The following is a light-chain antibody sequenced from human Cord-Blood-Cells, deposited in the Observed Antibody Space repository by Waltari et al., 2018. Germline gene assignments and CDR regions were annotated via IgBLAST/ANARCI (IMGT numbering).Light chain of an antibody. J-gene: IGKJ1*01. V-gene: IGKV1-27*01. Sequence: DIQMTQSPSSLSASVGDRVTITCRASLGISNYLAWYQQKPGKVPKLLIYAASTLQSGGQSRFSGSGSGKDVTLTIRSLQLEDVATYYYQKYNSAPETFGQVTKVEIK. CDR3: QKYNSAPET. CDR1: LGISNY. CDR2: AAS.